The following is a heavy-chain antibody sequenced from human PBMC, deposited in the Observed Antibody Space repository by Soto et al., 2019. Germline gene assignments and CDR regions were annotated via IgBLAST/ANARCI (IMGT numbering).Heavy chain of an antibody. CDR2: INTYNGNT. CDR1: GYTFTNYG. Sequence: ASVKVSCKASGYTFTNYGISWVRQAPGQGLEWMGWINTYNGNTNHAQKLQGRVTMTTDTSTSTAYMELRSLRSDDTAVYYCARGVGSGTYYNQYNLFDPWGQGTLVTVSS. J-gene: IGHJ5*02. V-gene: IGHV1-18*01. CDR3: ARGVGSGTYYNQYNLFDP. D-gene: IGHD3-10*01.